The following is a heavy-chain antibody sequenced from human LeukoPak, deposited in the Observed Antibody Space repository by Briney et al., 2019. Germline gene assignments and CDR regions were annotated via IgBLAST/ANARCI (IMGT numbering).Heavy chain of an antibody. J-gene: IGHJ4*02. CDR3: TTYGLYGGNYIHY. D-gene: IGHD4-23*01. V-gene: IGHV3-15*01. CDR1: GFTFSNAW. CDR2: IKSKTDGGTT. Sequence: PGGSLRLSCAASGFTFSNAWMSWVRQAPGKGLGWVGCIKSKTDGGTTDYAAPVKGRFTISRDDSKNTLYLQMNSLKTEDTAMYYCTTYGLYGGNYIHYWGQGTLVNVSS.